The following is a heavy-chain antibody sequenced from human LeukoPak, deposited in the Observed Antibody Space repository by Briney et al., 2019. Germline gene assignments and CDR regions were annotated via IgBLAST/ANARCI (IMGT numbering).Heavy chain of an antibody. CDR1: GGPISSYY. CDR3: ARDRGAMLL. V-gene: IGHV4-59*01. Sequence: SGTLSLTCTVSGGPISSYYWSWIRQPPGKGLDWIGYIYYSGSTNYNPALKSRVTISVDPSKNQFSLKLSSVTAADTAVYYCARDRGAMLLWGQGTLVTVSS. CDR2: IYYSGST. J-gene: IGHJ4*02. D-gene: IGHD2-15*01.